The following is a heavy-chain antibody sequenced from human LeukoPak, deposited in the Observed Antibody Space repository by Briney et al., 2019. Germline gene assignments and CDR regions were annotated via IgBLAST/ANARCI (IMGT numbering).Heavy chain of an antibody. J-gene: IGHJ4*02. CDR1: GFTVSTNY. V-gene: IGHV3-66*01. D-gene: IGHD5-24*01. CDR3: GRATQGGDGNNSGY. Sequence: PGGSLRLSCAASGFTVSTNYMSWVRQAPGKGLEWVSVIYGGVNTVYADSVQGRFTISRDNSEDTLYLQMNSLRAEDTAVYYCGRATQGGDGNNSGYWGQGTLVTVSS. CDR2: IYGGVNT.